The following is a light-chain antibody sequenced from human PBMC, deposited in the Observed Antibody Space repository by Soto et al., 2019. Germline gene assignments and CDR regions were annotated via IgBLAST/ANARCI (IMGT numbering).Light chain of an antibody. CDR2: GAS. CDR3: HQYGSTPT. V-gene: IGKV3-20*01. CDR1: QSVSRND. J-gene: IGKJ4*01. Sequence: EIVLTQSPGTLSLSPGARATLSCTASQSVSRNDLAGYQQKPRQALRVLIYGASSRATGIPDRFSGSGSGTDFTLTISRLEPEDFAVYYCHQYGSTPTFGGGNKVEIK.